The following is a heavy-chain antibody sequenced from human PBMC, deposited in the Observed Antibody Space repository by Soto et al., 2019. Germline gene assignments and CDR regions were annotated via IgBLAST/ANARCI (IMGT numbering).Heavy chain of an antibody. CDR2: ISGSGDNT. CDR1: GFTFSSYA. Sequence: EVQLLESGGGLVQPGGSLRLSCAASGFTFSSYALNWVRQAPGKGLEWVSVISGSGDNTYYADSVKGRFTISRDNSKNTLYLQMNSLRAEDMAVYYCAKDLGTDDFWSAYYTYYYMDVWGKGTTVTVSS. V-gene: IGHV3-23*01. J-gene: IGHJ6*03. CDR3: AKDLGTDDFWSAYYTYYYMDV. D-gene: IGHD3-3*01.